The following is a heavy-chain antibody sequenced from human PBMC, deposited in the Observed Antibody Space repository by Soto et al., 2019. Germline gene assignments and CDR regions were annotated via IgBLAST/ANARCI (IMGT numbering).Heavy chain of an antibody. CDR3: ARTAEWSGYYTPLFDY. CDR2: ISSSSSTI. V-gene: IGHV3-48*02. Sequence: PGGSLRLSCAASGFTFSSYSMNWVRQAPGKGLEWVSYISSSSSTIYYADSVKGRFTISRDNAKKSLYLQMNSLRDEDTAVYYCARTAEWSGYYTPLFDYWGQGTLVTVSS. CDR1: GFTFSSYS. D-gene: IGHD3-3*01. J-gene: IGHJ4*02.